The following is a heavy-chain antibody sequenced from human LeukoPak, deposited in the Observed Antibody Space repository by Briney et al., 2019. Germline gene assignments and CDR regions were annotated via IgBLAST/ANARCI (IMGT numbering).Heavy chain of an antibody. J-gene: IGHJ4*02. CDR3: TRWRSGTTD. CDR2: TRNKANNYAT. Sequence: GGSLRLSCAASGYTFSDHYIDWVRQAPGKGLEWVGHTRNKANNYATEYAASVKGRFTISRDDSRNSVYLQMNSLKTEDTAVYYCTRWRSGTTDWGQGTLVTVSS. CDR1: GYTFSDHY. V-gene: IGHV3-72*01. D-gene: IGHD3-3*01.